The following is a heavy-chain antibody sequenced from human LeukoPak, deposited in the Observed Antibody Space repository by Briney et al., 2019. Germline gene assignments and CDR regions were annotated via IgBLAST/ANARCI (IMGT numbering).Heavy chain of an antibody. CDR2: INPSNGET. Sequence: GASVTVSCKASGYTLSDNYLHWVRQAPGQRLEWMAWINPSNGETKFAPRFQGRVTMTRDTSISTAYMELSRLRPDDTAIYYCARSQFLTTNSGAWGFQPWGQGTLVTVSS. D-gene: IGHD3-16*01. V-gene: IGHV1-2*02. J-gene: IGHJ1*01. CDR3: ARSQFLTTNSGAWGFQP. CDR1: GYTLSDNY.